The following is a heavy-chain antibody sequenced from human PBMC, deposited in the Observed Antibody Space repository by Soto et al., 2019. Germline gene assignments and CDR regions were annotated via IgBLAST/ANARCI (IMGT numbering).Heavy chain of an antibody. CDR2: ISSSGSTI. CDR3: AREYYYDSRVPPGDY. V-gene: IGHV3-48*03. D-gene: IGHD3-22*01. CDR1: GFTFSSYE. Sequence: PGGSLRLSXAASGFTFSSYEMNWVRQAPGKGLEWVSYISSSGSTIYYADSVKGRFTISRDNAKNSLYLQMNSLRAEDTAVYYCAREYYYDSRVPPGDYWGQGTLVTVSS. J-gene: IGHJ4*02.